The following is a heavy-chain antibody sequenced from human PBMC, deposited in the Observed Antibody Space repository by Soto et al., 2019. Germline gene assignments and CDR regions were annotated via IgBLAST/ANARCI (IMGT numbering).Heavy chain of an antibody. J-gene: IGHJ5*02. CDR3: ARDRGWCRNTICPVYWFDP. Sequence: QVQLVQSGAEVKKPGASVKVSCKASGYTFNTYSMHWVRQAPGQRLEWMGWINTGNGKTEYSQKFQDRVTMTMDTSASTAYMELSSLISEDSAVYFCARDRGWCRNTICPVYWFDPWGQGTQVTVSS. V-gene: IGHV1-3*04. D-gene: IGHD2-2*01. CDR1: GYTFNTYS. CDR2: INTGNGKT.